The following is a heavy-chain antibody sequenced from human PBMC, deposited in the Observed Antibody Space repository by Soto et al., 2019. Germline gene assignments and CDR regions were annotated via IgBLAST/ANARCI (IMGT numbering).Heavy chain of an antibody. CDR3: ARGDYYDSSGSLSSWYFDL. Sequence: GASVKVSCKASGGTFSSYAISWVRQAPGQGLEWMGGIIPIFGTANYAQKFQGRVTITADESTSTAYMELSSLRSEDTAVYYCARGDYYDSSGSLSSWYFDLWGRGTLVTVSS. CDR2: IIPIFGTA. V-gene: IGHV1-69*13. D-gene: IGHD3-22*01. J-gene: IGHJ2*01. CDR1: GGTFSSYA.